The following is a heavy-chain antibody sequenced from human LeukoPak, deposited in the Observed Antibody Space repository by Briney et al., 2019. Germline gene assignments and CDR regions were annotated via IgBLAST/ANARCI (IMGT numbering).Heavy chain of an antibody. CDR2: ISGSGGTT. V-gene: IGHV3-23*01. D-gene: IGHD1-1*01. CDR1: GFTFSSYA. Sequence: GGSLGLSCAASGFTFSSYAMTWVRQAPGKGLEWLSGISGSGGTTYYADSVKGRFTISRDNSKNTLSLQMNSLRAADTAVYYCGKVVWTVSGPTDYWGQGTLVAVSS. J-gene: IGHJ4*02. CDR3: GKVVWTVSGPTDY.